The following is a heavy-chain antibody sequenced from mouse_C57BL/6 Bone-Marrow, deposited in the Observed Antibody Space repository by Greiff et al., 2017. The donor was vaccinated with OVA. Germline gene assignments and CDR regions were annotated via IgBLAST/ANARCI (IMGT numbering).Heavy chain of an antibody. CDR2: FHPYNDDT. V-gene: IGHV1-47*01. J-gene: IGHJ3*01. D-gene: IGHD1-1*01. Sequence: QVQLKESGAELVKPGASVKMSCTASGYTFTTYPIEWMKQNHGKSLEWIGNFHPYNDDTKYNEKFKGTATLTVENSSSTVYLMLSRVTSDDSAVYYCARPGYYDGDWFDYWGQGTLVTVSA. CDR3: ARPGYYDGDWFDY. CDR1: GYTFTTYP.